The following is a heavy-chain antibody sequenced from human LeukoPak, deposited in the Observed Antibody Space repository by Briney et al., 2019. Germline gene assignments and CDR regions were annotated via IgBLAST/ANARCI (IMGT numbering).Heavy chain of an antibody. CDR3: ARVSNNFCVDY. Sequence: GGSLRLSCVASGFTFGSYALQWVRQAPGKGLEYVSGISTNGGSTYYAESVKGRFTISRDNSKNTLYLQLGSLRADDMAVYYCARVSNNFCVDYWGQGTLVTVSS. J-gene: IGHJ4*02. CDR1: GFTFGSYA. D-gene: IGHD3-3*01. V-gene: IGHV3-64*02. CDR2: ISTNGGST.